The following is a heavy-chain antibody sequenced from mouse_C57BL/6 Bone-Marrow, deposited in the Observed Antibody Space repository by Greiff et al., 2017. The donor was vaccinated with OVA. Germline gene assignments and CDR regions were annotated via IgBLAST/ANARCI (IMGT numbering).Heavy chain of an antibody. Sequence: QVQLQQPGAELVRPGSSVTLSCKASGYTFTSYWMHWVKQRPIQGLEWIGNIDPSDSETHYNQKFKDKATLTVDKSSSTAYMQLSSLTSEDSAVYYCARGYSNYELWGTGTTVTVSS. CDR1: GYTFTSYW. V-gene: IGHV1-52*01. J-gene: IGHJ1*03. D-gene: IGHD2-5*01. CDR3: ARGYSNYEL. CDR2: IDPSDSET.